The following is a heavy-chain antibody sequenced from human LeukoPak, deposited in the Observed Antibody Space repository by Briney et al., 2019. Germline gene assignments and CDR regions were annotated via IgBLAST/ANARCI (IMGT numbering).Heavy chain of an antibody. CDR1: GFTFSSYA. J-gene: IGHJ4*02. Sequence: PGGSLRLSCVASGFTFSSYAMNWFRQAPGKGLVWVSRINTDGSSTSYADSVKGRFTISRDNAKNTLYLQMNSLRAEDTAVYYCARVSSSSWWALDYWGQGTLVTVSS. CDR2: INTDGSST. D-gene: IGHD6-13*01. V-gene: IGHV3-74*01. CDR3: ARVSSSSWWALDY.